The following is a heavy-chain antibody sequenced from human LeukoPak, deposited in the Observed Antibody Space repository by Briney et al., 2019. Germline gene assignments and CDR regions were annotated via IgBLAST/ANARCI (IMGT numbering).Heavy chain of an antibody. J-gene: IGHJ5*02. CDR3: ASDLYCSGGSCYSHWFDP. CDR1: GYTFTGYY. V-gene: IGHV1-2*02. Sequence: ASVKVSCKASGYTFTGYYMHWVRQAPGQGLEWMGWINPNSGGTNYAQKFQGRVTMTRDTSISTAYMELSRLRSDDTVVYYCASDLYCSGGSCYSHWFDPWGQGTLVTVSS. CDR2: INPNSGGT. D-gene: IGHD2-15*01.